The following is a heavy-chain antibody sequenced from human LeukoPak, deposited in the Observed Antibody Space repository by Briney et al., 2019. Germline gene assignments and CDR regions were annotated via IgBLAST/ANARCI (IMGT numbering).Heavy chain of an antibody. CDR1: GFTFSSYS. D-gene: IGHD6-19*01. Sequence: GGSLRLSCAASGFTFSSYSMNWVRQAPGKGLEWVANIKGDGSEKYYVDSVKGRFTISRDNAKNSLYLQMNSLRAEDTAVYYCARDLSPQQWLVVYDVFDIWGQGTMVTVSS. CDR2: IKGDGSEK. CDR3: ARDLSPQQWLVVYDVFDI. V-gene: IGHV3-7*01. J-gene: IGHJ3*02.